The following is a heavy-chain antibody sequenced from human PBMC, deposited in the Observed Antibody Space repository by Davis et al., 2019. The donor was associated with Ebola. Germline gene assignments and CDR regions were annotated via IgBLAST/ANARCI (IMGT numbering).Heavy chain of an antibody. CDR3: ARGCSSDRCFMGAFDI. CDR2: MNPKSGNT. D-gene: IGHD6-19*01. V-gene: IGHV1-8*03. CDR1: GYTFTSYY. J-gene: IGHJ3*02. Sequence: ASVKVSCKASGYTFTSYYMHWVRQATGQGLEWMGWMNPKSGNTGYVQKFQDRVTITRNPSISTVYMELSSLRSEDTAVYYCARGCSSDRCFMGAFDIWGQGTKVTVSS.